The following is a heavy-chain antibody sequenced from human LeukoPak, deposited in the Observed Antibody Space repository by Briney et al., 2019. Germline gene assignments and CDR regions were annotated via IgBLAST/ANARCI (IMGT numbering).Heavy chain of an antibody. V-gene: IGHV3-7*01. Sequence: GGSLRLSCAASGFTFRSYWMIWVRQAPGKGLEWVANINRDGSEKHYVDSVKGRFTISRDNAKNSLYLLLNSLRAEDTAVYYCVRDGSPYDSGGYYGAYDLWGQGTLVTVSS. CDR1: GFTFRSYW. D-gene: IGHD3-22*01. CDR2: INRDGSEK. J-gene: IGHJ3*01. CDR3: VRDGSPYDSGGYYGAYDL.